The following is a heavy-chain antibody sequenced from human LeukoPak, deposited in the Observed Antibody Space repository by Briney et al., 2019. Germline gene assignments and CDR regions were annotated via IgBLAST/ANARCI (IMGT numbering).Heavy chain of an antibody. J-gene: IGHJ5*02. CDR1: GGSISSYY. CDR3: ARDRYLHYYGSGSYGWFDP. CDR2: IYYSGST. Sequence: PSETLSLTCTVSGGSISSYYWSWIRQPPGKGLEWIGYIYYSGSTNYNPSLKSRVTISVDTSKNQFSLKLSSVTAADTAVYYCARDRYLHYYGSGSYGWFDPWGQGTLVTVPS. D-gene: IGHD3-10*01. V-gene: IGHV4-59*01.